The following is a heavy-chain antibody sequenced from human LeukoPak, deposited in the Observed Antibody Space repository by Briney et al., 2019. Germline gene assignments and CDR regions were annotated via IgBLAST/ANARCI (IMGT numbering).Heavy chain of an antibody. CDR2: IYYSGTT. CDR1: GGSISSSSYH. V-gene: IGHV4-39*07. D-gene: IGHD1-26*01. J-gene: IGHJ3*02. Sequence: PSETLSLTCTVSGGSISSSSYHWGWIRQPPGKGLEWIGSIYYSGTTNYNPSLKSRVTISVDTSKNQFSLKLSSVTAADTAVYYCARVRDGSSFSAFDMWGQGTMVTVSS. CDR3: ARVRDGSSFSAFDM.